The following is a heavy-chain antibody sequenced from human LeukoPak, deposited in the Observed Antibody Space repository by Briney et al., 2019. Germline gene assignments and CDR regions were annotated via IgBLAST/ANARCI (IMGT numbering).Heavy chain of an antibody. V-gene: IGHV1-18*01. J-gene: IGHJ6*02. CDR1: GYTFTSYG. D-gene: IGHD3-10*01. CDR3: ARVLWGVRGNLQYYYYGMDV. CDR2: ISAYNGNT. Sequence: GASVKVSCKASGYTFTSYGISWVRQAPGQGLEWMGWISAYNGNTNYAQKLQGRVTMTTDTSTSTAYMELRSLRSDDTAVYYCARVLWGVRGNLQYYYYGMDVWGQGTTVTVSS.